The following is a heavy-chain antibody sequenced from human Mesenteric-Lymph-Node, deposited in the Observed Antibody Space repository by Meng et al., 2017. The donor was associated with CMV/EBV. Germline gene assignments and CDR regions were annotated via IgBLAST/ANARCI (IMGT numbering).Heavy chain of an antibody. CDR3: ARGIVLGGTYADS. J-gene: IGHJ4*02. CDR1: GGSFNNYY. CDR2: IIHSGST. D-gene: IGHD1-26*01. Sequence: CAVYGGSFNNYYWTWIRQPPGKGLEWIGEIIHSGSTNYNPSLKSRITISVDTSKNQFSLNLNSVTAADTAIYYCARGIVLGGTYADSWGQGTLVTVSS. V-gene: IGHV4-34*01.